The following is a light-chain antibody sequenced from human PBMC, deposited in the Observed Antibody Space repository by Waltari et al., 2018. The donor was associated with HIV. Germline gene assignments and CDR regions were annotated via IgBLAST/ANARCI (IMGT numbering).Light chain of an antibody. CDR1: GSNIGSDT. CDR3: AAWDDSLNGRVV. V-gene: IGLV1-44*01. Sequence: QSVLTQPPSASGTPEQRVTISCSGRGSNIGSDTVNWYQQLPGMAPKLLIYSNNQRPSGVPDRFSGSKSGTSASLAISGLQSEDEADYYCAAWDDSLNGRVVFGGGTKLTVL. J-gene: IGLJ2*01. CDR2: SNN.